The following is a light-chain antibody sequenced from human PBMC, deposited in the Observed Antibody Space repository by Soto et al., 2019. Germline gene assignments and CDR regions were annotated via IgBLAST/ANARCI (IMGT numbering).Light chain of an antibody. J-gene: IGKJ4*01. CDR3: HQSYSTPLS. CDR1: QNLHSF. V-gene: IGKV3-11*01. Sequence: LTQSPATQAVSPGEGVTLSCRAGQNLHSFLNWYQQRPGQAPRLLIYGASNRATGIPDRFSGSGSGTDFTLTISSLQREDFATYSCHQSYSTPLSSGGGTKVDIK. CDR2: GAS.